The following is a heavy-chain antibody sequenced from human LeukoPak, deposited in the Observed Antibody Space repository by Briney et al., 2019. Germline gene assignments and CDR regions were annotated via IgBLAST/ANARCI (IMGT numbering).Heavy chain of an antibody. CDR2: ISSRSSTI. V-gene: IGHV3-48*01. CDR1: GVSFSSYS. J-gene: IGHJ4*02. CDR3: ARDHTPGGSSRYG. D-gene: IGHD6-13*01. Sequence: PGGSLRLSCAASGVSFSSYSMNWVRQAPGTGLEWVGYISSRSSTIYYADSVKGRFTISGDNARNSLYLQMKTMRAEDTAVYNCARDHTPGGSSRYGWGQATLVTVSS.